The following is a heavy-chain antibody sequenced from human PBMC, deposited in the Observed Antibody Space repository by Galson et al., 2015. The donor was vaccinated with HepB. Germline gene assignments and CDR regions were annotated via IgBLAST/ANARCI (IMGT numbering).Heavy chain of an antibody. CDR1: GCSLSSGCYS. CDR3: GRGGITMVRGVIGY. Sequence: LSLTCAVSGCSLSSGCYSWSWIRQPPGKGLEWIGYIYHSGSTYFNPSLKSRVTISVDPCKNQFSLKLSSVTAEDTAVYYCGRGGITMVRGVIGYWGQGTLVTVSS. CDR2: IYHSGST. V-gene: IGHV4-30-2*01. D-gene: IGHD3-10*01. J-gene: IGHJ4*02.